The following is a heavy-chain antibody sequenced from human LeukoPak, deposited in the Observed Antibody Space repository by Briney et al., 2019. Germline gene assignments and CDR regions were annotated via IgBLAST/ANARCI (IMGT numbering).Heavy chain of an antibody. CDR1: GGSISSSSYY. Sequence: SETLSLTCTVSGGSISSSSYYWGWIRQPPGKGLEWIGSIYYSGSTYYNPSLKSRVTISVDTSKNQFSLKLSSVTAADTAVYYCARDQQLAPYYYGMDVWGQGTTVTVSS. CDR3: ARDQQLAPYYYGMDV. V-gene: IGHV4-39*07. D-gene: IGHD6-13*01. J-gene: IGHJ6*02. CDR2: IYYSGST.